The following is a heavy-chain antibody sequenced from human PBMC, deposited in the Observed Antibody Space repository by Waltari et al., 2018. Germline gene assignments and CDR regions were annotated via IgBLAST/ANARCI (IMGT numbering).Heavy chain of an antibody. D-gene: IGHD4-17*01. Sequence: EVQLVESGGGLVQPGGYLRLCCAASGFTYSMYWMHWVRQAPGKGLVWVSGSNSDGSSTSYADSVKGRFTISKDNAKKTVYLQMNSLRAEDTAIYYCARGARRTTVTTGWWYFDLWGRGTLVTVSS. J-gene: IGHJ2*01. CDR2: SNSDGSST. V-gene: IGHV3-74*01. CDR3: ARGARRTTVTTGWWYFDL. CDR1: GFTYSMYW.